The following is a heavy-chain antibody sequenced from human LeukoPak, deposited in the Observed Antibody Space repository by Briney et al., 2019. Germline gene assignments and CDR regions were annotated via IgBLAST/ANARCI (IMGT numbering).Heavy chain of an antibody. D-gene: IGHD2-21*01. CDR3: AKDGFLLWRGAFDI. CDR1: AFTFSSYA. Sequence: PGGSLRLSCAASAFTFSSYAMTWVRQAPGKGLDWVSTIGGSGGSTYYADSVKGRFTISRDNSKNTLWLQMNSLRAEDTAVYYCAKDGFLLWRGAFDIWGQGTMVTVSS. CDR2: IGGSGGST. V-gene: IGHV3-23*01. J-gene: IGHJ3*02.